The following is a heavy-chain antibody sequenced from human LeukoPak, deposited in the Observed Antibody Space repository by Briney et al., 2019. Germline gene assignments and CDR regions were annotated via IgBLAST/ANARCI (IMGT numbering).Heavy chain of an antibody. CDR2: IWYDGSEK. CDR3: ARDKPTRHNAFDI. CDR1: GFTFNTYG. V-gene: IGHV3-33*01. Sequence: PGGSLRLSCAASGFTFNTYGMHWVRQAPGKGLEWVAVIWYDGSEKYYVDSVKGRFTISRDNSKNILYLQMDNLRVEDTAVYYCARDKPTRHNAFDIWGQGTTVIVSP. J-gene: IGHJ3*02.